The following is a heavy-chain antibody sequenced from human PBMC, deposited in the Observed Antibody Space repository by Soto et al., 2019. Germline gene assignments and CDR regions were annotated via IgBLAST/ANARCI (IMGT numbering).Heavy chain of an antibody. CDR2: IIPIFGTA. CDR3: AREGYGSGWSSSDFDS. CDR1: GSTFSSYA. V-gene: IGHV1-69*06. J-gene: IGHJ3*02. Sequence: SLQVSCTSSGSTFSSYAISWVRQAPGQGLEWMGGIIPIFGTANYAQKFQGRVTITADKSTSTAYMELSSLRSEDTAVYYCAREGYGSGWSSSDFDSCGNGKMVTV. D-gene: IGHD6-19*01.